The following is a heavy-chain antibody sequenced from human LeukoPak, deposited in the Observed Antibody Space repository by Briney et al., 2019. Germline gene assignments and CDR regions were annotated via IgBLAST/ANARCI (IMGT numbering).Heavy chain of an antibody. D-gene: IGHD3-9*01. CDR2: IDTGNGNT. CDR3: ARMDILTLRFYFDY. J-gene: IGHJ4*02. CDR1: GYTFTNYA. V-gene: IGHV1-3*04. Sequence: ASVKVSCKASGYTFTNYAVHWVRQAPGQSLEWMGWIDTGNGNTKYSQKFQGRVTITRDTSARTAYMELSNLRSEDTAVYYCARMDILTLRFYFDYWGQGTLVTVSS.